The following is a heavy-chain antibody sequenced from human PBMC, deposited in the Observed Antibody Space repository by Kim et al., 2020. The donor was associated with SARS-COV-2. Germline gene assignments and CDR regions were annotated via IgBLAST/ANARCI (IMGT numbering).Heavy chain of an antibody. CDR1: GFTFSDYS. CDR3: VRDRGYSSGYFFDY. D-gene: IGHD3-22*01. J-gene: IGHJ4*02. V-gene: IGHV3-48*04. Sequence: GGSLRLSCAASGFTFSDYSLNWVRQAPGKGLEWVSYISSSTSIIYYADSVRGRFTISRDNVRNSLYLQMNSLRAEDTAVYYCVRDRGYSSGYFFDYWGQGKLVTVSS. CDR2: ISSSTSII.